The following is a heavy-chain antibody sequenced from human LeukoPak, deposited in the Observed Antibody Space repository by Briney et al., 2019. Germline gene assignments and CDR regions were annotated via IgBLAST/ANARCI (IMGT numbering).Heavy chain of an antibody. CDR2: SKSRAGGGTT. Sequence: GGSLRLYCSAAGFTFSDAWMSWVRQAPGQGLEWVGRSKSRAGGGTTDVAAPGQGRFTISRDDSKNTLSLQMNSLEIEDTAVYYCTAGGDGTYSSDYWGQGTLVTVS. J-gene: IGHJ4*02. CDR1: GFTFSDAW. CDR3: TAGGDGTYSSDY. D-gene: IGHD1-26*01. V-gene: IGHV3-15*01.